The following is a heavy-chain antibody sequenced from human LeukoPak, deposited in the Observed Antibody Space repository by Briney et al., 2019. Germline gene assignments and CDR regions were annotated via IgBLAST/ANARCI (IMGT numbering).Heavy chain of an antibody. CDR1: GFTFSSYS. D-gene: IGHD6-13*01. J-gene: IGHJ4*02. CDR3: ANQVAAAGNFDY. CDR2: ISGSGGST. V-gene: IGHV3-23*01. Sequence: GGSLRLSCAASGFTFSSYSMNWVRQAPGKGLEWVSAISGSGGSTYYADSVKGRFTISRDNSKNTLYLQMNSLRAEDAAVYYCANQVAAAGNFDYWGQGTLVTVSS.